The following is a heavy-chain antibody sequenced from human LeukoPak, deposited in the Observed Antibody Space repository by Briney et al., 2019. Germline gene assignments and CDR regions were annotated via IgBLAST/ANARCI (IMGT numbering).Heavy chain of an antibody. CDR3: ARSPHILTGENFDY. CDR2: IHPNSGGT. D-gene: IGHD3-9*01. Sequence: ASVKVSCKASGYSFTAYYMHWVRQAPGQGLEWMGWIHPNSGGTNYAQKFQGRVTMTRDTSITTAYMEMSRLRSDDTALYYCARSPHILTGENFDYWGQGTLVTVSS. CDR1: GYSFTAYY. J-gene: IGHJ4*02. V-gene: IGHV1-2*02.